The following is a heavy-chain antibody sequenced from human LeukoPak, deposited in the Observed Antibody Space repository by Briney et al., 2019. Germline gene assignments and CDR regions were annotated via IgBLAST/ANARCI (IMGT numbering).Heavy chain of an antibody. CDR1: GYTFGAYY. CDR3: ARIPGDGLSYDTIDY. V-gene: IGHV1-2*02. J-gene: IGHJ4*02. D-gene: IGHD3-22*01. CDR2: IRPNSGGT. Sequence: EASVKVSCKASGYTFGAYYMYWVRQAPGQGLEWMGWIRPNSGGTNYTQKFQGRVTMTRDTSISTAYMELSRLRSDDTAVYYCARIPGDGLSYDTIDYWGQGTLVTVSS.